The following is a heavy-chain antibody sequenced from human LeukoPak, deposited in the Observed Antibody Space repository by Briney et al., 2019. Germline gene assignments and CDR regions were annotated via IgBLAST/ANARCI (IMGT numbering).Heavy chain of an antibody. J-gene: IGHJ4*02. D-gene: IGHD1-26*01. CDR3: ARRQGENSGTFDY. CDR2: IYPIDSDT. CDR1: GSMFANYW. V-gene: IGHV5-51*01. Sequence: GESLQISCHGSGSMFANYWIGWVRQMPGKGLEWMGIIYPIDSDTRYSPSFQGQVTISVDKSISTAYLQWSSLKASDTAMYYCARRQGENSGTFDYWGQGTLVTVSS.